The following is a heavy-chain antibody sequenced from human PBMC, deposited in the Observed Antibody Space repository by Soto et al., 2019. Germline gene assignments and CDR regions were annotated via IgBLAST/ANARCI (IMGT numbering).Heavy chain of an antibody. Sequence: GGSLRLSCAASGFTFSSYSMNWVRQAPGKGLEWVSYISSSSSTIYYGDSVKGRFTISRDNAKNSLYLQMNSLRAEDTAVYYCARDLSFGYYGMDVWGQGTTVTVS. CDR1: GFTFSSYS. CDR2: ISSSSSTI. CDR3: ARDLSFGYYGMDV. D-gene: IGHD3-10*01. V-gene: IGHV3-48*01. J-gene: IGHJ6*02.